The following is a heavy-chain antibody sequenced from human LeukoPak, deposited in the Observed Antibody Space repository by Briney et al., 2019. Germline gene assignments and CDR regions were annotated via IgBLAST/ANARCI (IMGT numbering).Heavy chain of an antibody. V-gene: IGHV4-34*01. CDR2: INHSGST. Sequence: SETLSPTCAVYGGSFSGYYWSWIRQPPGKGLEWIGEINHSGSTNYNPSLKSRVTISVDTSKNQFSLKLSSVTAADTAVYYCARGRGGYYYYYYMDVWGKGTTVTVSS. CDR1: GGSFSGYY. D-gene: IGHD3-10*01. J-gene: IGHJ6*03. CDR3: ARGRGGYYYYYYMDV.